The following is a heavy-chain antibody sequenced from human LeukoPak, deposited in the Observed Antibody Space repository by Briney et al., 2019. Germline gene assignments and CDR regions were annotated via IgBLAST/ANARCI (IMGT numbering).Heavy chain of an antibody. V-gene: IGHV3-53*01. D-gene: IGHD1-26*01. J-gene: IGHJ6*02. CDR3: ARDWDTDGMDV. CDR1: GFTDY. Sequence: PGGSLRLSCAASGFTDYMTWVRQAPGKGLEWVSVIYSGGSTYYAASVKGQFSVSRDNAKNTLYLQMNSLRAEDTAVYYCARDWDTDGMDVWGQGTTVTVSS. CDR2: IYSGGST.